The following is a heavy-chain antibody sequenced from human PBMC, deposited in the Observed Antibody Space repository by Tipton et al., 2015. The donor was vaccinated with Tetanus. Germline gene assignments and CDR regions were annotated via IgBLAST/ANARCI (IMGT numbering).Heavy chain of an antibody. J-gene: IGHJ4*02. Sequence: GSLRLSCAASGFTFSSYSMNWVRQAPGKGLEWVSSISSSSSYIYYADSVKGRFTISRDNAKNSLYLQMNSLRAEDTAVYYCARVHYYDGSGYYYPFDYWGQGTLVTVSS. CDR2: ISSSSSYI. V-gene: IGHV3-21*01. CDR1: GFTFSSYS. D-gene: IGHD3-22*01. CDR3: ARVHYYDGSGYYYPFDY.